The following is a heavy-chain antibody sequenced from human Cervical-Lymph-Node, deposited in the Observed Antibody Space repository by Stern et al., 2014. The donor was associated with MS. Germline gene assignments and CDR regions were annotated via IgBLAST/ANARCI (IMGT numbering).Heavy chain of an antibody. D-gene: IGHD1-14*01. CDR1: GNTSNTDA. J-gene: IGHJ6*02. CDR2: IIPVFGTP. CDR3: ARGASSAAWYKHAVDV. Sequence: QLVQSGAEVQKPGSSVKVSCKASGNTSNTDAIHWVRQAPGQGLEWMGGIIPVFGTPVYAQRFKGRVSIAADESAATDCMELSSLRSDDTAVYYCARGASSAAWYKHAVDVWGQGTTVTVSS. V-gene: IGHV1-69*01.